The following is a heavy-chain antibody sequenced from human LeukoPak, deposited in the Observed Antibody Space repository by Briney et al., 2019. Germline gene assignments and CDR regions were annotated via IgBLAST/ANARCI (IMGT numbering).Heavy chain of an antibody. J-gene: IGHJ4*02. Sequence: GASLRLSCAASGFTFSSYAMSWVRQAPGKGLEWVSAISGSGGSTCYADSVKGRFTISRDNSKNTLYLQMNSLRAEDTAVYYCAKDLRNKYQPTLWGQGTLVTVSS. V-gene: IGHV3-23*01. CDR1: GFTFSSYA. D-gene: IGHD2-2*01. CDR3: AKDLRNKYQPTL. CDR2: ISGSGGST.